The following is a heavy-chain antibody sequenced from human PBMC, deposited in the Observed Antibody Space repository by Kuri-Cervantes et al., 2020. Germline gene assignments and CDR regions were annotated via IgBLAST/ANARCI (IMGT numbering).Heavy chain of an antibody. CDR3: ANTVPSGSFL. V-gene: IGHV3-21*01. CDR2: ISSSSLYI. CDR1: GFTFRSYS. D-gene: IGHD1-26*01. J-gene: IGHJ4*02. Sequence: GESLKISCAASGFTFRSYSMEWVRQAPSKGLEWVSSISSSSLYIYYTDPVKGRFTISRDDAENSLFLQMDSLRAEDTAVYDCANTVPSGSFLWGQGTLVTVSS.